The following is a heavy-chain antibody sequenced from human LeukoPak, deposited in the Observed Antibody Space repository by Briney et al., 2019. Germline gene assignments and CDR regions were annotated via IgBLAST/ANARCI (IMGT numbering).Heavy chain of an antibody. CDR3: AKDPHSSGWLPYYFHY. Sequence: GGSLRLSCAASGYTFRTYAMMWVRQAPGKGLEWVSVISDSGDSTYYADSVKGRFTISRANSKNTLYLQMNSPRAEDTAVYYCAKDPHSSGWLPYYFHYWGQGTLVTVSS. D-gene: IGHD6-19*01. J-gene: IGHJ4*02. CDR2: ISDSGDST. V-gene: IGHV3-23*01. CDR1: GYTFRTYA.